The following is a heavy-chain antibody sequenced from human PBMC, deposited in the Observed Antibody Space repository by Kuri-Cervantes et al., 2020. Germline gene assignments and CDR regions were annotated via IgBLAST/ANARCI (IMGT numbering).Heavy chain of an antibody. V-gene: IGHV3-30*07. D-gene: IGHD3-10*01. CDR3: ARYMVRGIYFGMDV. Sequence: GESLKISCAASGFTFSSYAMHWVRQAPGKGLEWVAVISYDGSNKYYADSVKGRFTIFRDNSKNTLFLQMNSLRAEDTAVYYCARYMVRGIYFGMDVWGQGTTVTVS. J-gene: IGHJ6*02. CDR1: GFTFSSYA. CDR2: ISYDGSNK.